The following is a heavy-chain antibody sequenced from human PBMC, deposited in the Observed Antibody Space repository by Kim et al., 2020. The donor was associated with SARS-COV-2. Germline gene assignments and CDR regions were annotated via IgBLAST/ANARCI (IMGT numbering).Heavy chain of an antibody. CDR2: IDYSGRM. CDR1: GDSINTGGYY. Sequence: SETLSLTCTVSGDSINTGGYYWNWIRQHPGKGLEWIGYIDYSGRMDYNPSLKSPVSISMDTSKNQFSLRLSSVTAADTAIYYCAAHMITFGEVTVSRYFDSWGQGTLVTVSS. D-gene: IGHD3-16*01. V-gene: IGHV4-31*01. CDR3: AAHMITFGEVTVSRYFDS. J-gene: IGHJ4*02.